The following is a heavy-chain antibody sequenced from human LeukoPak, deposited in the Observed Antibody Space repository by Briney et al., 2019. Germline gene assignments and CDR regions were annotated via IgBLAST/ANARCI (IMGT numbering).Heavy chain of an antibody. J-gene: IGHJ3*02. Sequence: GSSVKVSCKASGGTFSSYAISWVRQAPGQGLEWMGGIIPIFGTANYAQKFQGRVTITADKSTSTAYMELSSLRSDDTAVYYCARDLAYDSSGYEGAFDIWGQGTMVTVSS. CDR2: IIPIFGTA. CDR3: ARDLAYDSSGYEGAFDI. CDR1: GGTFSSYA. D-gene: IGHD3-22*01. V-gene: IGHV1-69*06.